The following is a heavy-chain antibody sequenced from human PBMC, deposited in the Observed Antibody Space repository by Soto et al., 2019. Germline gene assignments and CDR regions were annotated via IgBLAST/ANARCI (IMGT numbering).Heavy chain of an antibody. D-gene: IGHD1-7*01. CDR2: IYRSGST. Sequence: QVQLQESGPGLVKPSGTLSLTCAVSGGSFTSNNWWTWVRQHPGQGLEWIGEIYRSGSTNYNPSLKSRVTISLDKSENQFSLKVTSLTAADTAVYYCASRDPGTSVDYWSQGTFVTVSS. V-gene: IGHV4-4*02. J-gene: IGHJ4*02. CDR3: ASRDPGTSVDY. CDR1: GGSFTSNNW.